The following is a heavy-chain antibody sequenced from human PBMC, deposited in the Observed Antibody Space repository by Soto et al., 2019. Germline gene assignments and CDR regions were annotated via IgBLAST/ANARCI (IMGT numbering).Heavy chain of an antibody. D-gene: IGHD6-6*01. CDR3: TKSSGGSSSVGMDY. Sequence: SLRLSCAVSGFIFKNYALNWVRQAPGKGLEWVASITRDGYNKYYEDSVKGRFTISRDNSKNTLSLQMTALRIEDSSVYYCTKSSGGSSSVGMDYWGQGTLVTVSS. CDR1: GFIFKNYA. J-gene: IGHJ4*02. V-gene: IGHV3-30*04. CDR2: ITRDGYNK.